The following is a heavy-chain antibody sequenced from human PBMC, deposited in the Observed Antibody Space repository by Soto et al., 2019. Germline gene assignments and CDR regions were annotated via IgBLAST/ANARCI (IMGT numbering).Heavy chain of an antibody. D-gene: IGHD2-15*01. Sequence: QVQLVESGGGVVQPGRSLRLSCAASGFTFSSYGMHWVRQAPGKGLEWVAVIWYDGSNKYYADSVKGRFTISRDNSKNTRYLQMNSLRAEDTAVYYCAREDEGGAFDIWGQGTMVTVSS. CDR2: IWYDGSNK. V-gene: IGHV3-33*01. CDR3: AREDEGGAFDI. J-gene: IGHJ3*02. CDR1: GFTFSSYG.